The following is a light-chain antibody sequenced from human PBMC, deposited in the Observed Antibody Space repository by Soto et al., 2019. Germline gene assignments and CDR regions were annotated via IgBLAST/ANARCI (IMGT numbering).Light chain of an antibody. CDR3: QQYYIESWT. Sequence: DIQMTQSPSTLSGSVGDRVTITYRASQTINRWFAWYQQRSGKAPKLLIYDASSLESGVPSRFSGSGSGTEFPLTISSLQPDDFATYYCQQYYIESWTFGQGTKVDIK. CDR2: DAS. V-gene: IGKV1-5*01. CDR1: QTINRW. J-gene: IGKJ1*01.